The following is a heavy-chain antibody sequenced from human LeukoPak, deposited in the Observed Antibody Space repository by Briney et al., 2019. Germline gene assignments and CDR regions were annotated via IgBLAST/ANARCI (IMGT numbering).Heavy chain of an antibody. J-gene: IGHJ4*02. V-gene: IGHV4-38-2*02. Sequence: SETLSLTRTVSWYSLSRGYDWGWTRQPPGKGLEWGERIYHSGSTYYYPSLKSRFAISVDTSKNQLSLKLSSVTAADTAVYYCARSYYEYSGYGGWGQGTLVTVSS. CDR2: IYHSGST. D-gene: IGHD5-12*01. CDR3: ARSYYEYSGYGG. CDR1: WYSLSRGYD.